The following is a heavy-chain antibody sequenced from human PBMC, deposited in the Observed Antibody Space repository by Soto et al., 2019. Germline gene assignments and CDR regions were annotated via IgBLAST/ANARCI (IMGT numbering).Heavy chain of an antibody. CDR2: ISGSGGST. D-gene: IGHD5-12*01. CDR3: AKAYEAKGTLDY. J-gene: IGHJ4*02. V-gene: IGHV3-23*01. Sequence: GESLKISCAASGFTFSSYAMSWVRQAPGKGLEWVSAISGSGGSTYYADSVKGRFTISRDNSKNTLYLQMNSLRAEDTAVYYCAKAYEAKGTLDYWGQGTLVTVSS. CDR1: GFTFSSYA.